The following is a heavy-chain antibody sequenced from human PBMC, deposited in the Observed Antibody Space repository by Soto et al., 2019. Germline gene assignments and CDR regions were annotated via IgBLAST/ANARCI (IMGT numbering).Heavy chain of an antibody. Sequence: QVQLVESGGRVVQPGRSLRLSCAASGFTFRTFAMHWVRQAPGEGLEWVAVISNDGSIKYFLDSVKGRFTISRDNSNNTLSLQMDSLRAEDTAVYYCARDKKPFNWSPSILKSYYYGMDVWGQGTTVTVSS. CDR2: ISNDGSIK. V-gene: IGHV3-30-3*01. CDR1: GFTFRTFA. J-gene: IGHJ6*02. CDR3: ARDKKPFNWSPSILKSYYYGMDV. D-gene: IGHD1-1*01.